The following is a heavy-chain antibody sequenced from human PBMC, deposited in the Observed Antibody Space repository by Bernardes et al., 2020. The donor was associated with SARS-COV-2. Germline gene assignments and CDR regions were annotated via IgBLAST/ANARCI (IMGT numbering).Heavy chain of an antibody. D-gene: IGHD2-2*01. J-gene: IGHJ6*02. CDR2: ISSSSSYI. CDR3: AREGSCSSTSCYEDYYYGMDV. CDR1: GFTFSSYS. Sequence: GGSLRLSCAASGFTFSSYSMNWVRQAPGKGLEWVSSISSSSSYIYYADSVKGRFTISRDNAKNSLYLQMNSLRAEDTAVYYCAREGSCSSTSCYEDYYYGMDVWGQGTTVTVSS. V-gene: IGHV3-21*01.